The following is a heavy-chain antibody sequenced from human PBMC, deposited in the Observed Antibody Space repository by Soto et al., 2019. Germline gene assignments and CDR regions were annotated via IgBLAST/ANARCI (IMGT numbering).Heavy chain of an antibody. CDR3: ARAGVRRYDYVWGSYGYNYFDY. D-gene: IGHD3-16*02. Sequence: SVKVSCKASGGTFSSYAISWVRQAPGQGLEWMGGIIPIFGTANYAQKFQGRVTITADESTSTAYMELSSLRSEDTAVYYCARAGVRRYDYVWGSYGYNYFDYWGQGTLVTVSS. CDR2: IIPIFGTA. CDR1: GGTFSSYA. J-gene: IGHJ4*02. V-gene: IGHV1-69*13.